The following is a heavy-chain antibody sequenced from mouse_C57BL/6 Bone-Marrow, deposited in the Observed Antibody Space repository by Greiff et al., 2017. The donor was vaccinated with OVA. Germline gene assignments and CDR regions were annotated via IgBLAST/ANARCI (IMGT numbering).Heavy chain of an antibody. J-gene: IGHJ1*03. CDR1: GYTFTGYW. Sequence: QVQLQQSGAELMKPGASVKLSCKATGYTFTGYWIEWVKQRPGHGLEWIGEILPGSGSTNYNEKFKGKATFTVDTSSNTAYMQLSSLTTEDSAIYYCARSHCYGSPYWYFDVWGTGTTVTVSS. CDR3: ARSHCYGSPYWYFDV. D-gene: IGHD1-1*01. V-gene: IGHV1-9*01. CDR2: ILPGSGST.